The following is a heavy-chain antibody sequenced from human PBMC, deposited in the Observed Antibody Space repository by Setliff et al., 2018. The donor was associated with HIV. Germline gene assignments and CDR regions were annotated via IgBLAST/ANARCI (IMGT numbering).Heavy chain of an antibody. CDR1: GGTFSSYA. V-gene: IGHV1-69*05. J-gene: IGHJ3*02. CDR3: ARGPFWGFDI. CDR2: IIPIFGTT. D-gene: IGHD3-16*01. Sequence: SVKVSCKASGGTFSSYAISWVRQAPGQGLEWMGGIIPIFGTTNYAQKFQGRVTITTDESTTTAYMELSSLRSEDTAVYYCARGPFWGFDIWGQGTTVTVSS.